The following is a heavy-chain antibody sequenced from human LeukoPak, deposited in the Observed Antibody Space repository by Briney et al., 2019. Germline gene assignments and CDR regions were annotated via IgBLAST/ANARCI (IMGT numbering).Heavy chain of an antibody. Sequence: SETLSLTCTVSGGSISSSRCYWGWIRQPPGKGLEWIGSIYYSGSTYYNPSLKSRVTISVDTSKNQFSLKLSSVTAADTAVYYCAPIAAAGRGYYYYYMDVWGKGTTVTVSS. V-gene: IGHV4-39*01. CDR2: IYYSGST. CDR3: APIAAAGRGYYYYYMDV. CDR1: GGSISSSRCY. D-gene: IGHD6-13*01. J-gene: IGHJ6*03.